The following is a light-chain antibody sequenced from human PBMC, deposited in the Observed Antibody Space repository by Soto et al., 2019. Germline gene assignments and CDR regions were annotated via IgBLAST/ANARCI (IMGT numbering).Light chain of an antibody. V-gene: IGKV1-17*03. Sequence: DIQMTQSPSAMSASVGDRVTITCRASQDIDNYLAWFQQKPGQGPKRLIYGASNLQSGVPPRFSGSDSETEFTLTISNRQPEDIATYYCLQHNAYPFTFGQGTKLEIK. CDR1: QDIDNY. CDR2: GAS. CDR3: LQHNAYPFT. J-gene: IGKJ2*01.